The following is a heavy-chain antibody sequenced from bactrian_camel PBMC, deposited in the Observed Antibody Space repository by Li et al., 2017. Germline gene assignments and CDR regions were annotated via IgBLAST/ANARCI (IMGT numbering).Heavy chain of an antibody. CDR3: LSSLGSDEGY. V-gene: IGHV3S59*01. CDR1: GYSYSSYC. J-gene: IGHJ4*01. D-gene: IGHD5*01. Sequence: VQLVESGGGSVQAGGSLRLSCAASGYSYSSYCMGWFRQAPGKEREFVSGIDWNGSTEYADPVKGRFTISTDSAKNTLYLQLNALKTEDTAMYYCLSSLGSDEGYWGQGTQVTVS. CDR2: IDWNGST.